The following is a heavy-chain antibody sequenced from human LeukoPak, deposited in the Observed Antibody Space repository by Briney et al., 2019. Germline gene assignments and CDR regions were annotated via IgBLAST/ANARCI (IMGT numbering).Heavy chain of an antibody. CDR1: GYTFTSYY. J-gene: IGHJ5*02. CDR2: INPSGGST. CDR3: ARNNRYRSGGSCYFRWFDP. V-gene: IGHV1-46*01. D-gene: IGHD2-15*01. Sequence: GASVKVSCKASGYTFTSYYMHWVRQAPGQGLEWMGIINPSGGSTSYAQKFQGRVTMTRDTSTSTVYMELSSLRSEDTAVYYCARNNRYRSGGSCYFRWFDPWGQGTLVTVSS.